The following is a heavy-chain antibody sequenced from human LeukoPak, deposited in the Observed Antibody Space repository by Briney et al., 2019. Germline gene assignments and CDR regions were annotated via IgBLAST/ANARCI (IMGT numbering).Heavy chain of an antibody. J-gene: IGHJ4*02. D-gene: IGHD6-19*01. CDR3: ARGPSGGWYGNSLGY. V-gene: IGHV1-46*01. Sequence: ASVKVSCKASGYTFTSYYMHWVRQAPGQGLEWMGIINPSGGSTSYAQKFQGRVTMTRDMSTSTVYMELSSLRSEDTAVYYCARGPSGGWYGNSLGYWGQGTLVSVSS. CDR1: GYTFTSYY. CDR2: INPSGGST.